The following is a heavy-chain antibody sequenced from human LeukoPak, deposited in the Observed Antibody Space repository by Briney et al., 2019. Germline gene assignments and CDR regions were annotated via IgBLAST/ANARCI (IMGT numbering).Heavy chain of an antibody. CDR3: ARDRPDGYCSGGSCSPSAYYYYGMDV. CDR2: IIPIFGTA. Sequence: ASVKVSCKASGGTFSSYAISWVRQAPGQGLEWMGGIIPIFGTANYAQKFQGRVTITADESTSTAYMELSSLRSEDTAVYYCARDRPDGYCSGGSCSPSAYYYYGMDVWGQGTTVTVSS. CDR1: GGTFSSYA. V-gene: IGHV1-69*13. D-gene: IGHD2-15*01. J-gene: IGHJ6*02.